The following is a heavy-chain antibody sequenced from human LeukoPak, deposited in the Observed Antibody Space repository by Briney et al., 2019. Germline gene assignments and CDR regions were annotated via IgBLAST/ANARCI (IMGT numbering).Heavy chain of an antibody. CDR2: ISYDGSNK. D-gene: IGHD5-18*01. Sequence: PGGSLRLSCAASGFTFISYAMHWVRQAPGKGLEWVAIISYDGSNKEYADSVKGRFTISRDNSKNTLYLQVNSLRAEDTAVYYCAKVAGYSYDSGAFDIWGQGTMVTVSS. J-gene: IGHJ3*02. V-gene: IGHV3-30*18. CDR3: AKVAGYSYDSGAFDI. CDR1: GFTFISYA.